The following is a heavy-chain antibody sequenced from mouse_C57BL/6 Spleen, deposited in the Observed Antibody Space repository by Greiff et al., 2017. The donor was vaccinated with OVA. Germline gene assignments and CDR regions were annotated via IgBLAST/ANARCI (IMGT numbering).Heavy chain of an antibody. CDR1: GYTFTDYY. J-gene: IGHJ2*01. V-gene: IGHV1-19*01. CDR3: ARSLTTVVVPLDY. Sequence: VQLQQSGLVLVKPGASVKMSCKASGYTFTDYYMNWVKQSHGKSLEWIGVINPYNGGTSYNQKFKGKATLTVDKSSSTAYMELNSLTSEDSAVYYCARSLTTVVVPLDYWGQGTTLTVSS. D-gene: IGHD1-1*01. CDR2: INPYNGGT.